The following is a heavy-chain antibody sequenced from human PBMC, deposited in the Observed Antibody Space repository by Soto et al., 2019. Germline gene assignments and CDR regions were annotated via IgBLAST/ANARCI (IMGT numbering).Heavy chain of an antibody. Sequence: QVQLVQSGAEVKKPGASVKVSCKASGYTFTSYAMHWVRQAPGQRLEWMGWINAGNGNTKYSQKFQGRVTITRDTSASTAYMELSSLRSEDTAVYYCARSYLVAYYFDYWGQGTLVTVSS. CDR1: GYTFTSYA. CDR3: ARSYLVAYYFDY. J-gene: IGHJ4*02. V-gene: IGHV1-3*01. D-gene: IGHD2-21*01. CDR2: INAGNGNT.